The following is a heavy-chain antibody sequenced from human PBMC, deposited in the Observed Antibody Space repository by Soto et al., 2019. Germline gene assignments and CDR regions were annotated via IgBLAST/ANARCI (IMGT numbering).Heavy chain of an antibody. CDR3: AREKTRDIVVVVAAPAGDAFDI. D-gene: IGHD2-15*01. V-gene: IGHV1-2*02. CDR2: INPNSGGT. Sequence: GASVKVSCKASGYTFTGYYMHWVRQAPGQGLEWMGWINPNSGGTNYAQKFQGRVTMTRDTSISTAYMELSRLRSDDTAVYYCAREKTRDIVVVVAAPAGDAFDIWGQGTMVTVSS. CDR1: GYTFTGYY. J-gene: IGHJ3*02.